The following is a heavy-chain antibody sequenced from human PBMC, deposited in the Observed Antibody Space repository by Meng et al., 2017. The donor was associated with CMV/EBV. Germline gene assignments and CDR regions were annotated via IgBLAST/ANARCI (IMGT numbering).Heavy chain of an antibody. V-gene: IGHV4-30-4*08. CDR3: ARVMGPNRTPYYFDY. D-gene: IGHD1-14*01. J-gene: IGHJ4*02. Sequence: QGQLQGSDPGLVKPSHTLSPTCLSSGGSISSGDYYWSWSRQPPGKGLEWIGYIYYSGSTYYNPSLKSRVTISVDTSKNQFSLKLSSVTAADTAVYYCARVMGPNRTPYYFDYWGQGTLVTVSS. CDR2: IYYSGST. CDR1: GGSISSGDYY.